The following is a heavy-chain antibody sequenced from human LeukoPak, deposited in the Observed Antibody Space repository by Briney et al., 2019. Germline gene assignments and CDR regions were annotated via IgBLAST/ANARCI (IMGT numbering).Heavy chain of an antibody. D-gene: IGHD3-10*01. Sequence: SVMVSCKASGGTFSRREINWVRQSPGQGLEWMGGTIPIFGTPKYAQKFQGRATITADESTGIVYMELSSLRHEDTAVYYCASPPPAGLLALHFADWGQGTLVTVSS. V-gene: IGHV1-69*13. CDR3: ASPPPAGLLALHFAD. CDR1: GGTFSRRE. J-gene: IGHJ4*02. CDR2: TIPIFGTP.